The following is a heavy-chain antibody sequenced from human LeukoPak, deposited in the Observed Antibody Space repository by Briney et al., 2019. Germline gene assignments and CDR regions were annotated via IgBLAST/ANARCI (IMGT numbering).Heavy chain of an antibody. CDR3: AKDLGYGGYNWFDP. CDR2: ISGSGGST. CDR1: GFTFSSYA. J-gene: IGHJ5*02. D-gene: IGHD3-16*01. V-gene: IGHV3-23*01. Sequence: GGSLRLSCAASGFTFSSYAMSWVRQAPGKGLEWVSAISGSGGSTYYADSVKGRFTISRDNSKNTLYLQMNSLRAEDTGVYYCAKDLGYGGYNWFDPWGQGTLVTVSS.